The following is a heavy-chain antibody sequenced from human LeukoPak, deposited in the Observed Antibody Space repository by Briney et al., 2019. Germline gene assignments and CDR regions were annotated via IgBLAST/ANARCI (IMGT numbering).Heavy chain of an antibody. CDR1: GDSISSGDHY. J-gene: IGHJ2*01. CDR3: ARDLTGPLGGNPQYFDL. CDR2: INAGGTT. D-gene: IGHD4-23*01. V-gene: IGHV4-61*02. Sequence: PSQTLSLTCTVSGDSISSGDHYWSWIRQPAGKGLEYIGRINAGGTTNYNPSLRSRVTISVDTSKNQFSLKLSSVTAADTAVYYCARDLTGPLGGNPQYFDLWGRGTLVTVSS.